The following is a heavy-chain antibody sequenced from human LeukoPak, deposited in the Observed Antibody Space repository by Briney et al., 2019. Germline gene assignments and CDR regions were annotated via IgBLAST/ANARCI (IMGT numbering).Heavy chain of an antibody. CDR2: IYSGGGT. Sequence: QPGGSLRLSCAASGFTVSSSYMNWVRQAPGKGLEWVSLIYSGGGTYYADSVKGRFTISRDNSKNTLYLQMNSLRAEDTAVYYCARNYYDSSAYYYFDYWGQGTLVTVSS. V-gene: IGHV3-66*01. CDR3: ARNYYDSSAYYYFDY. D-gene: IGHD3-22*01. CDR1: GFTVSSSY. J-gene: IGHJ4*02.